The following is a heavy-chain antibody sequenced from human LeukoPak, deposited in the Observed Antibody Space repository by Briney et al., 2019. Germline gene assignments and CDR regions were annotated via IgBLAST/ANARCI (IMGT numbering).Heavy chain of an antibody. J-gene: IGHJ6*02. CDR1: GFTFSNYA. Sequence: HPGGSLRLSCAASGFTFSNYAMTWVRQAPGKGLEWVSTITGSGGSAHYADSVKGRFTISRDDSKNTLYLQMNSLRAEDTAVYYCAKALNWEVYYGMDVWGQGTTVTVSS. CDR3: AKALNWEVYYGMDV. CDR2: ITGSGGSA. V-gene: IGHV3-23*01. D-gene: IGHD7-27*01.